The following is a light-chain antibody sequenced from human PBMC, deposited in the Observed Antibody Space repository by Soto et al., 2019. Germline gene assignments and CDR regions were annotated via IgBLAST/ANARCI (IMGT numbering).Light chain of an antibody. CDR1: SSDVGSYNL. CDR2: EGS. CDR3: FSYAGSSTFVV. Sequence: QSALTQPASVSGSPGQSITISCTGTSSDVGSYNLGSWYQQHAGKAPKLMIYEGSKRPSGVSNRFSGAKSGNTASLTISGRQAEDDADYYCFSYAGSSTFVVFGGGTKVTVL. J-gene: IGLJ2*01. V-gene: IGLV2-23*03.